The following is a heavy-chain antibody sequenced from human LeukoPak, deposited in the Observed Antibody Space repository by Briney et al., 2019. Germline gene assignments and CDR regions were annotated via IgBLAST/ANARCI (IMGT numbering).Heavy chain of an antibody. V-gene: IGHV4-34*01. CDR3: AREVGGSGELDY. D-gene: IGHD3-10*01. CDR1: GGSFSGYY. CDR2: INHSGST. J-gene: IGHJ4*02. Sequence: PSETLSLTCAVYGGSFSGYYWSWIRQPPGKGLEWIGEINHSGSTNYNPSLKSRVTISVDTSKNQFSLKLSSVTAADTAVYYCAREVGGSGELDYWGQGTLVTVSS.